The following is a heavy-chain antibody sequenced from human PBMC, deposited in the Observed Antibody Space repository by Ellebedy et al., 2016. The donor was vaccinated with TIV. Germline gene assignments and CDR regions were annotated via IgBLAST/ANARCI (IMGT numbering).Heavy chain of an antibody. J-gene: IGHJ6*02. Sequence: ASVKVSCKASGYTFTTYGISWVRQAPGQGLEWMGWISGYNGNTNYAQKLQGRVTMTTDTSTSTAYMELRSLRSEDTAVYYCARVGTENFWSGYYTGNYYYYGMDVWGQGTTVTVSS. CDR3: ARVGTENFWSGYYTGNYYYYGMDV. V-gene: IGHV1-18*01. CDR1: GYTFTTYG. D-gene: IGHD3-3*01. CDR2: ISGYNGNT.